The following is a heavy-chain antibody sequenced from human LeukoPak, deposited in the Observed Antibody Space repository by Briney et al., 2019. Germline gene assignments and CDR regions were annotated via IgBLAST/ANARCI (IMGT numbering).Heavy chain of an antibody. CDR2: IYYSGST. V-gene: IGHV4-39*01. D-gene: IGHD2-2*02. CDR3: ARHCTSCYRGGY. CDR1: GGSISSSSYY. Sequence: SETLSLTCTVSGGSISSSSYYWGWIRQPPGKGLEWIGSIYYSGSTYYNPSLKSRVTISVDTPKNQFSLKLSSVTAADTAVYHCARHCTSCYRGGYWGQGTLVTVSS. J-gene: IGHJ4*02.